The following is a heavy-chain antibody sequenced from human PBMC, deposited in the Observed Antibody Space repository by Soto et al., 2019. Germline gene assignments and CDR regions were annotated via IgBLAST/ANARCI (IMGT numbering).Heavy chain of an antibody. D-gene: IGHD2-15*01. CDR3: ARDRGVGCSGGRCYFYAMDV. CDR2: IYSSGTT. Sequence: QVQLQQSGPGLVKPSETLTLTCTVSGGSVTSGNNYWSWIRQSPGKGLEWIGYIYSSGTTNYNLSLKSRVAVSLDTSKGQFSLRLSSMTAADTAVYFCARDRGVGCSGGRCYFYAMDVWGQGTTVTVAS. CDR1: GGSVTSGNNY. V-gene: IGHV4-61*01. J-gene: IGHJ6*02.